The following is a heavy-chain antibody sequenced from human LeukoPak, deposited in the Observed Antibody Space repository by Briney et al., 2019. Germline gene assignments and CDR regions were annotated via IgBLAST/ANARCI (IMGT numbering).Heavy chain of an antibody. D-gene: IGHD3-22*01. J-gene: IGHJ4*02. CDR3: ARGADYYDSSGYCDY. CDR1: GGSISSSSYY. V-gene: IGHV4-39*07. CDR2: IYYSGST. Sequence: PSETLSLTCTVSGGSISSSSYYWGWIRQPPGKGLEWIGSIYYSGSTYYNPSLKSRVTISVDTSKNQFSLKLSSVTAADTAVYYCARGADYYDSSGYCDYWGQGTLVTVSS.